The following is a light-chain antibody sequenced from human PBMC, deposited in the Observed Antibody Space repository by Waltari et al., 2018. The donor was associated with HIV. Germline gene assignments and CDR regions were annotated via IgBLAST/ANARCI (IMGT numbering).Light chain of an antibody. J-gene: IGLJ3*02. CDR3: AAWDDRLDGPWV. Sequence: QSVLTQPPSASGAPGQTVTISCSGSNSNIGIYTVNWYQQFPGTAPKLLIYDNNQRPSGGPARFSGSKSGTSASLAIRGVQSEDEADYYCAAWDDRLDGPWVFGGGTKLTVL. CDR1: NSNIGIYT. V-gene: IGLV1-44*01. CDR2: DNN.